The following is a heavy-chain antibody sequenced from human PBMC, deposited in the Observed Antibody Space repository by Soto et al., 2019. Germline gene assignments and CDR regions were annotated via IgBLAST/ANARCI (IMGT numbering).Heavy chain of an antibody. CDR1: GFTFSSCS. V-gene: IGHV3-30-3*01. CDR2: LSSDGGNK. Sequence: GGSLRLSCVASGFTFSSCSMHWVRQAPGNGLEWVSVLSSDGGNKYYADSVKGRFTISRDNSKNTLYLQMNSLRAEDTAVYYCAKDRLVLMVYAYVEGYYYYGMDVWGQGTTVTVSS. D-gene: IGHD2-8*01. CDR3: AKDRLVLMVYAYVEGYYYYGMDV. J-gene: IGHJ6*02.